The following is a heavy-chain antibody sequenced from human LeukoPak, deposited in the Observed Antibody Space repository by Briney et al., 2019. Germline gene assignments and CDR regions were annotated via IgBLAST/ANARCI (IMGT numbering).Heavy chain of an antibody. D-gene: IGHD3-10*01. J-gene: IGHJ6*03. Sequence: PSETLSLTCAVYGVSFSGYYWNWIRQPPGKGLEWIGEINHSGSTNYNPSLKGRLTISVDTSKNQFSLKLSSVTAADTAVYYCARDRDYYYYYYMDVWGKGTTVTISS. CDR2: INHSGST. CDR1: GVSFSGYY. V-gene: IGHV4-34*01. CDR3: ARDRDYYYYYYMDV.